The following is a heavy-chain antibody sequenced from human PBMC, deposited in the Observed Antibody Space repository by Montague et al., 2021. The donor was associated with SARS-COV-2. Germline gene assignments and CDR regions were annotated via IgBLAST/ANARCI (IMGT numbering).Heavy chain of an antibody. V-gene: IGHV4-39*01. CDR1: GGSITTTSHY. D-gene: IGHD3-16*01. CDR3: ARLGPGPQGEES. CDR2: IYYSGYT. Sequence: SETLSPTCTVSGGSITTTSHYWGWIRQPPGKGLEWIGSIYYSGYTHYNPSLKTRLTLSVDTSTNQSSLKLSSVTAADTAVYHCARLGPGPQGEESWGQGTVVIVSS. J-gene: IGHJ5*02.